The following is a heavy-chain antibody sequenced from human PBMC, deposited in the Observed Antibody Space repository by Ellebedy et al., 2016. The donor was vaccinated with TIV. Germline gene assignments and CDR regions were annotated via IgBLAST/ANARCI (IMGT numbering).Heavy chain of an antibody. Sequence: ASVKVSXKASGYTFTSYYMHWVRQAPGQGLEWMGIINPSGGSTSYAQKFQGRVTMTTDTSTSTAYMELRSLRSDDTAVYYCASGYSSSWYVYWGQGTLVTVSS. V-gene: IGHV1-46*01. CDR3: ASGYSSSWYVY. J-gene: IGHJ4*02. CDR1: GYTFTSYY. D-gene: IGHD6-13*01. CDR2: INPSGGST.